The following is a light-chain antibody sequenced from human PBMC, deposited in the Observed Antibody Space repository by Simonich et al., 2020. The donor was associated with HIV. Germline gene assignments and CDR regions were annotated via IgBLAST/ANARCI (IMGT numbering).Light chain of an antibody. Sequence: ELVMTQSPATLSVSPGERATLSCRASKSVSSNLAWYPQQTGQAPRLLIYCASTRATGIPARFSCSGSGTEFTLTISSLQSEDFAVYYCQQYNNWPTFGQGTKVEIK. CDR1: KSVSSN. CDR3: QQYNNWPT. J-gene: IGKJ1*01. CDR2: CAS. V-gene: IGKV3-15*01.